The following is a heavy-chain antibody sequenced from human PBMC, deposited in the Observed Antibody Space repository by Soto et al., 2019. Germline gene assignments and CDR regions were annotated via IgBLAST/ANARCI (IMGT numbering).Heavy chain of an antibody. CDR3: ARDQLLWFGEFSWYFDL. CDR1: GFTFSSYW. CDR2: IKQDGSEK. V-gene: IGHV3-7*01. Sequence: EVQLVESGGGLVQPGGSLRLSCAASGFTFSSYWMSWVRQAPGKGLEWVANIKQDGSEKYYVDSVKGRFTISRDNAKNSLYLQMNSLRAEDTAVYYCARDQLLWFGEFSWYFDLWGRGTLVTVSS. D-gene: IGHD3-10*01. J-gene: IGHJ2*01.